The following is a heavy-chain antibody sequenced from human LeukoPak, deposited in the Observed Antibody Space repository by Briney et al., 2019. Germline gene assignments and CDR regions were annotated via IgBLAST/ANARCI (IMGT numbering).Heavy chain of an antibody. CDR3: ARDRPYTGGWRGFDY. Sequence: ASVKVSCKASGGTFSRYAISWVRQAPGQGLEWMGGIIPMFGIANYAQKFQGRVTITADESTSTAYMELSSLRSEDTAVYYCARDRPYTGGWRGFDYWGQGTLVTVSS. CDR2: IIPMFGIA. CDR1: GGTFSRYA. J-gene: IGHJ4*02. V-gene: IGHV1-69*13. D-gene: IGHD6-19*01.